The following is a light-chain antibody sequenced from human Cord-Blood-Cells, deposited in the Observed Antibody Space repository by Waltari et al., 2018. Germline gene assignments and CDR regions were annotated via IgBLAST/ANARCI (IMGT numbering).Light chain of an antibody. V-gene: IGKV3-15*01. J-gene: IGKJ2*01. CDR2: GAS. CDR1: QSVSSN. CDR3: QQYNNWPYT. Sequence: EIVMTQSPATLSVSPGERATLSCRASQSVSSNLSWYQQKPCQAPRHLIYGASTRATGIPARFSGSGSGTEFTLTISSLQSEDFAVYYCQQYNNWPYTFGQGTKLEIK.